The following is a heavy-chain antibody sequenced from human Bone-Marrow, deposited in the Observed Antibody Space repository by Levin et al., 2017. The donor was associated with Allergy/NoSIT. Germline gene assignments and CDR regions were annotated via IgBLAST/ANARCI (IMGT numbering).Heavy chain of an antibody. V-gene: IGHV3-11*01. CDR2: ISSSGSTI. CDR1: GFTFSDYY. J-gene: IGHJ4*02. CDR3: ARENVYSYGYFFDY. D-gene: IGHD5-18*01. Sequence: GESLKISCAASGFTFSDYYMSWIRQAPGKGLEWVSYISSSGSTIYYADSVKGRFTISRDNAKNSLYLQMNSLRAEDTAVYYCARENVYSYGYFFDYWGQGTLVTVSS.